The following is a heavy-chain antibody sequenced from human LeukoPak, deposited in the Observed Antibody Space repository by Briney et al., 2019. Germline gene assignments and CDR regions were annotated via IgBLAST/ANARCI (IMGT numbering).Heavy chain of an antibody. CDR2: IYYSGST. V-gene: IGHV4-31*03. J-gene: IGHJ4*02. CDR1: GGSISSGGHY. Sequence: SQTLSLTCTVSGGSISSGGHYWSWIRQHPGKGLEWIGYIYYSGSTYYNPSLKSRVTISVDTSKNQFSLKLSSVTAADTAVYYCARETLHNYGAHNWGQGTLVTVSS. D-gene: IGHD5-24*01. CDR3: ARETLHNYGAHN.